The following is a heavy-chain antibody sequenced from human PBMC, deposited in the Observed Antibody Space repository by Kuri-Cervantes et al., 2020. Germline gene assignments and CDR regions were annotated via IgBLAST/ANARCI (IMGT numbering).Heavy chain of an antibody. D-gene: IGHD3-3*01. V-gene: IGHV3-23*01. J-gene: IGHJ4*01. CDR1: GFTFSSYW. CDR2: ISGSGGST. CDR3: AKDGFWCCYQGGYFDY. Sequence: GGSMRLSCAASGFTFSSYWMHWVRQAPGKGLEWVSCISGSGGSTYYPDSVKGRFTISRDNSKNTLYLQMNRRSAEDTDVYYWAKDGFWCCYQGGYFDYWGHGTLVTVSS.